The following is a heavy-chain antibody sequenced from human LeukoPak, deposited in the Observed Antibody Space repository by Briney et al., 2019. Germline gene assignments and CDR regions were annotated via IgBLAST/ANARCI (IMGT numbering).Heavy chain of an antibody. J-gene: IGHJ6*03. D-gene: IGHD5-18*01. V-gene: IGHV1-69*06. CDR3: AKAGIQLWEGDSFYYYLDV. CDR2: IIPLSGPA. CDR1: GGTFSGHG. Sequence: SVKVSCKASGGTFSGHGLSWVRQAPGQGLEWMGGIIPLSGPANYAPKFQGTVTITADKSTGTAYLELNSLRSEDTAVYYCAKAGIQLWEGDSFYYYLDVWGKGTTVTVSS.